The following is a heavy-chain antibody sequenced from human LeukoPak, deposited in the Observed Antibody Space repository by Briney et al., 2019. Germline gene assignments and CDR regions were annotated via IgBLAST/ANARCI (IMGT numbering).Heavy chain of an antibody. D-gene: IGHD3-16*01. CDR2: IIPIFGTA. Sequence: SVKVSCKASGGTFSSYAISWVRQAPGQGLEWMGGIIPIFGTANYAQKFQGRVTITADESTSTAYMELSSLRSEDTAVYYCARDRFGDLHYYYYYYMDVWGKGTTVTVSS. CDR3: ARDRFGDLHYYYYYYMDV. V-gene: IGHV1-69*13. J-gene: IGHJ6*03. CDR1: GGTFSSYA.